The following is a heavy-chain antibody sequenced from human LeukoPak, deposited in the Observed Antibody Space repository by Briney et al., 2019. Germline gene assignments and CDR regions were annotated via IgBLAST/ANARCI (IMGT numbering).Heavy chain of an antibody. CDR3: ARRRAGRDWFDP. V-gene: IGHV4-39*01. Sequence: SETLSLTCAVSGGSTSSSNYYWGWIRQLPGQGLEWIGSIYYSGNTYYNPSLKSRVTISVDTSKNQFSLKLSSVTATDTAVYYCARRRAGRDWFDPWGQGTLVTVSS. J-gene: IGHJ5*02. D-gene: IGHD6-19*01. CDR2: IYYSGNT. CDR1: GGSTSSSNYY.